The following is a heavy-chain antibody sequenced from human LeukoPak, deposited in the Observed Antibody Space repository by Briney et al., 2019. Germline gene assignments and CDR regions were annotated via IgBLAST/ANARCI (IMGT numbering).Heavy chain of an antibody. CDR1: GGSISNYY. Sequence: PSETLSLTCTVSGGSISNYYWSWIRQPPGKGLEWIGYIYYSGSTNYSPSLKSRVTISIDASKNQFSLKLNSVTAADTAVYFCAREPNWGWGGTFDYWGQGILVTVSS. V-gene: IGHV4-59*01. D-gene: IGHD7-27*01. CDR2: IYYSGST. CDR3: AREPNWGWGGTFDY. J-gene: IGHJ4*02.